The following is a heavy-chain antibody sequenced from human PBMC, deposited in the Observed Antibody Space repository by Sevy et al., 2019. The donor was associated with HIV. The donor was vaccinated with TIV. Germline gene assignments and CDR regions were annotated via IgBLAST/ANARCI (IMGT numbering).Heavy chain of an antibody. J-gene: IGHJ4*02. CDR2: ISYDGNIK. CDR1: GFTFKNHG. D-gene: IGHD3-16*02. CDR3: GRDQCSYHYIPVGY. V-gene: IGHV3-30*03. Sequence: GGSLRLSCAASGFTFKNHGMHWVRQAPGKGLEWVAVISYDGNIKYYVDSVKGRFTVSRDNSNNTLFLQMNSLRVEDTSVYYCGRDQCSYHYIPVGYWGQGTLLAVSS.